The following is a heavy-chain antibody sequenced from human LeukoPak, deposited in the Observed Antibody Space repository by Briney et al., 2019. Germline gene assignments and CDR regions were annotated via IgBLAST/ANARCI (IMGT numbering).Heavy chain of an antibody. V-gene: IGHV3-30*04. CDR2: ISYDGSNK. CDR3: ARDHDSSGLNYYYYYMDV. D-gene: IGHD6-19*01. Sequence: PGGSLRLSCAASGFTFNSYAMHWVRQAPGKGLEWVAVISYDGSNKYYADSVRGRFTISRDNSKNTLYLQMNSLRAEDTAVYYCARDHDSSGLNYYYYYMDVWGKGTTVTVSS. CDR1: GFTFNSYA. J-gene: IGHJ6*03.